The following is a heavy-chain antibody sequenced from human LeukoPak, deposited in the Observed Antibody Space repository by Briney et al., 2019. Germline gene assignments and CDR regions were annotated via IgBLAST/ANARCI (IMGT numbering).Heavy chain of an antibody. J-gene: IGHJ4*02. V-gene: IGHV3-48*03. CDR3: ERDRGYSYGFSYYSDY. Sequence: GGSLRLSCAASGFTFSSYEMNWVRQAPGKGLEWVSYISSSGSTIYYADSVKGRFTISRDNAKNSLYLQMNSLRAEDTAVYYCERDRGYSYGFSYYSDYWGQGTLVTVSS. D-gene: IGHD5-18*01. CDR2: ISSSGSTI. CDR1: GFTFSSYE.